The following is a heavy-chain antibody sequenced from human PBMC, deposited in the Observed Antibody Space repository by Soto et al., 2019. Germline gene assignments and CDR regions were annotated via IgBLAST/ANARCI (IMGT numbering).Heavy chain of an antibody. V-gene: IGHV1-8*01. D-gene: IGHD6-13*01. CDR3: ASLKGYSSSWYVDYYYGMDV. CDR2: MNPNSGNT. J-gene: IGHJ6*02. Sequence: ASVNVSCKASGYTFTSYDINWVRQATGQGLEWMGWMNPNSGNTGYAQKFQGRVTMTRNTSISTAYMELSSLRSEDTAVYYCASLKGYSSSWYVDYYYGMDVWGQGTTVTVSS. CDR1: GYTFTSYD.